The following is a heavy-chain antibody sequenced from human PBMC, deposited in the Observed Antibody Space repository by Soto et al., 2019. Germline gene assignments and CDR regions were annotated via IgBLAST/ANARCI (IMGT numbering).Heavy chain of an antibody. J-gene: IGHJ4*02. CDR2: INAGNGNT. V-gene: IGHV1-3*01. Sequence: QVPLVQSGAEVKKPGASVKVSCKASGYTFTSYAVHWVRQAPGQRLEWMGWINAGNGNTKYSQTLQGRGTITRDTSASTAYMELSSLRSEDTAVYYCARAGYDFWSGYYIAQPLDYWGQGTLVTVSS. D-gene: IGHD3-3*01. CDR3: ARAGYDFWSGYYIAQPLDY. CDR1: GYTFTSYA.